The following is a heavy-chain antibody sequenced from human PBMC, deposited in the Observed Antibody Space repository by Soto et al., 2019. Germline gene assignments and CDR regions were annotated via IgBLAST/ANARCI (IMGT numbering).Heavy chain of an antibody. CDR3: ARDRPIAVAGIDY. V-gene: IGHV1-69*13. CDR2: IIPIFGTA. J-gene: IGHJ4*02. D-gene: IGHD6-19*01. Sequence: SVKVSCKASGGTFSSYAISWVRQAPGQGLEWMGGIIPIFGTANYAQKFQGRVTITADESTSTAYMELSSLRSEDTAVYYCARDRPIAVAGIDYWGQGTLVTVSS. CDR1: GGTFSSYA.